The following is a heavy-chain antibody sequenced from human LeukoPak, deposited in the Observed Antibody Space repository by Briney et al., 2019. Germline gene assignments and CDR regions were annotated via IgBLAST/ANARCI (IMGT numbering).Heavy chain of an antibody. CDR3: ARDTINYYDSSGSGFDY. V-gene: IGHV4-59*12. Sequence: SETLSLTCTVSGGFISSYYWSWIRQPPGKGLEWIGYIYYSGSTNYNPSLKSRVTISVDTSKNQFSLRLSSVTAADTAVYYCARDTINYYDSSGSGFDYWGQGTLVTVSS. D-gene: IGHD3-22*01. J-gene: IGHJ4*02. CDR1: GGFISSYY. CDR2: IYYSGST.